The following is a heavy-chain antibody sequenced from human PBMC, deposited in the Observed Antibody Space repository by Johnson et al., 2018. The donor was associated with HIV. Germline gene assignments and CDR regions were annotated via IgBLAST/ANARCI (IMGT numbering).Heavy chain of an antibody. CDR2: IYSGGST. CDR3: AREGDGGAFDI. CDR1: GFTVSSNY. V-gene: IGHV3-66*01. J-gene: IGHJ3*02. Sequence: VQLVESGGGLVQPGGSLRLSCAASGFTVSSNYMSWVRQAPGKGLEWVSVIYSGGSTYYADSVKGRFTISRDHSENTLYLQMNSLRAEDTAVYYCAREGDGGAFDIWGQGTMVTVSS. D-gene: IGHD3-16*01.